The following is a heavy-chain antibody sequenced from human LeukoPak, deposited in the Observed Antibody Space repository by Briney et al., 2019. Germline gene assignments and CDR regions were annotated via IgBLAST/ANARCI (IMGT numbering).Heavy chain of an antibody. CDR3: GGNWNHADFYGLDV. CDR1: GGSISSGGYS. J-gene: IGHJ6*02. V-gene: IGHV4-30-2*01. CDR2: IYHSGST. D-gene: IGHD1-14*01. Sequence: SETLSLTCAVSGGSISSGGYSRSWIRQPPGKGLEWIGYIYHSGSTYYNPSLKSRVTISVDRSKNQFSLKLSSVTAADTAVYYCGGNWNHADFYGLDVWGQGTTVIVSS.